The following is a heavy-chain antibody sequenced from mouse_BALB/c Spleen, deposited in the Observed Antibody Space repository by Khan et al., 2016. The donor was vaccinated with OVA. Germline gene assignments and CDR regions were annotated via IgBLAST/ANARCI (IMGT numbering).Heavy chain of an antibody. CDR2: ITPNNGGT. V-gene: IGHV1-18*01. CDR1: GYTFTDYN. D-gene: IGHD1-1*02. Sequence: EVQLKQSGPELVKPGASVKISCKASGYTFTDYNMDWVKQSHGKSLEWIGDITPNNGGTIYNQKFKGKATLTVDKSSSTAYMELRSLTSEDTTVYYCTRGGHGGPFDYWGQGTTLTVSA. CDR3: TRGGHGGPFDY. J-gene: IGHJ2*01.